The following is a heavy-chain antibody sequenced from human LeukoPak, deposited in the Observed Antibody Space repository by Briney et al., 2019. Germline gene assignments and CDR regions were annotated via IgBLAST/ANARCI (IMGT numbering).Heavy chain of an antibody. CDR2: IYHSGST. V-gene: IGHV4-38-2*02. CDR3: VRMTASSSNFDY. D-gene: IGHD6-6*01. J-gene: IGHJ4*02. Sequence: SETLSLTCTVSGYSISSGYYWGWIRQPPGKGLEWIGSIYHSGSTYYNPSLKSRVTISVDTSKNQFSLKLSSVTAADTAVYYCVRMTASSSNFDYWGQGTLVTVSS. CDR1: GYSISSGYY.